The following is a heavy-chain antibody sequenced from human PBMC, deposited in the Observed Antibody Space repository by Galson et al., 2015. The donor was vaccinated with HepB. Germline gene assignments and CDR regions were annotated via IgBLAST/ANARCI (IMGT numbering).Heavy chain of an antibody. Sequence: SCKASGYTFTSYYMHWVRQAPGQGLEWMGIINPSGGSTSYAQKFQGRVTMTRDTSTSTVYMELSSLRSEDRAVYYCARVMGHSSGWYGSSGYWGQGTLVTVSS. CDR3: ARVMGHSSGWYGSSGY. CDR2: INPSGGST. V-gene: IGHV1-46*01. CDR1: GYTFTSYY. D-gene: IGHD6-19*01. J-gene: IGHJ4*02.